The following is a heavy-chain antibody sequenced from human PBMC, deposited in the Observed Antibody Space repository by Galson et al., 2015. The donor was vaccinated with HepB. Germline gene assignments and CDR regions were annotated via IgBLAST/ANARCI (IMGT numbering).Heavy chain of an antibody. CDR1: GFTVSSHY. Sequence: SLRLSCAASGFTVSSHYMNWVRQAPGRGLEWVSVIYSGGNTYYADSVMARFTISRDNSKNTVYLQINSVRAEDTALYYCARGTYYGSAGEACDYWGQGTLVTVSS. D-gene: IGHD1-26*01. CDR2: IYSGGNT. V-gene: IGHV3-53*01. CDR3: ARGTYYGSAGEACDY. J-gene: IGHJ4*02.